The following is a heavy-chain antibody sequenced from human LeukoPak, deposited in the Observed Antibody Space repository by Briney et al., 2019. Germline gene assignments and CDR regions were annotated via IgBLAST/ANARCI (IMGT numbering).Heavy chain of an antibody. V-gene: IGHV3-43*01. D-gene: IGHD6-19*01. CDR1: GFTFDDYT. CDR3: AKDMGIAVAGKGGADY. Sequence: GGSLRLSCAASGFTFDDYTMHWVRQAPGKGLEWVSLISWDGGSTYYADSVKGRFTISRDNSKNSLYLQMNSLRTEDTALYYCAKDMGIAVAGKGGADYWGQGTLVTVSS. J-gene: IGHJ4*02. CDR2: ISWDGGST.